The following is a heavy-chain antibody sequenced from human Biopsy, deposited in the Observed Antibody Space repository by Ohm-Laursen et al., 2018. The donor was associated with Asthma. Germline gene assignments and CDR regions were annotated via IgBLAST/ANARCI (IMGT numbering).Heavy chain of an antibody. CDR3: ARAVSSSTYWYFDL. J-gene: IGHJ2*01. V-gene: IGHV4-39*02. CDR2: IYYSGRT. D-gene: IGHD6-6*01. CDR1: GDAMSTSGSY. Sequence: SDTLSLTCIVSGDAMSTSGSYWGWIRKSPGKGLEWIGSIYYSGRTYYNPSLESRLTISAGTSKNHFSMKVTSVTAADTAVYYCARAVSSSTYWYFDLWGRGDLVTVSS.